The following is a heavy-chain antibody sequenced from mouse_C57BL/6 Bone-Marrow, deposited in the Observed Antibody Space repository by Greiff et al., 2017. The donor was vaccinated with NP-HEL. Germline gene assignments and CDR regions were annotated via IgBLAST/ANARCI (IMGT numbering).Heavy chain of an antibody. Sequence: EVMLVDSGGGLVKPGGSLKLSCAASGFTFSSYAMSWVRQTPEKRLEWVATISDGGSYTYYPDNVKGRFTISRDNAKNNLYLQMSHLKSEDTAMYYCARGWLLAWFAYWGQGTLVTVSA. CDR2: ISDGGSYT. D-gene: IGHD2-3*01. V-gene: IGHV5-4*03. CDR3: ARGWLLAWFAY. CDR1: GFTFSSYA. J-gene: IGHJ3*01.